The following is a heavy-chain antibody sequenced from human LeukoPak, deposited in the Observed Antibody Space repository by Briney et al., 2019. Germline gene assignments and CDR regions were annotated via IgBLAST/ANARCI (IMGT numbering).Heavy chain of an antibody. J-gene: IGHJ5*02. Sequence: SVKVSCTASGYTFTRYAISWVRQAPGQGLEWMGGIIPIFGTANYAQKFQGRVTITTDESTSTAYMERSSLRSEDTAVYYCARWEVGDWFDPWGQGTLVTVSS. D-gene: IGHD1-26*01. CDR1: GYTFTRYA. CDR3: ARWEVGDWFDP. CDR2: IIPIFGTA. V-gene: IGHV1-69*05.